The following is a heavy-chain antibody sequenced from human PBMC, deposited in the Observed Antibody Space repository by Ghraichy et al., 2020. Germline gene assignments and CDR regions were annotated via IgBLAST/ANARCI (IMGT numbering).Heavy chain of an antibody. CDR2: IYYTGST. Sequence: SETLSLTCTVSGASISSGEFYWSWIRQPPGKGLEWIGYIYYTGSTYYNPSLKSRVTISADMSKNQLSLKLNFVNVADTAVYYCAKSPYDYDSSGVLNYYYGMDIWGQGTTVTVSS. J-gene: IGHJ6*02. D-gene: IGHD3-22*01. V-gene: IGHV4-30-4*01. CDR3: AKSPYDYDSSGVLNYYYGMDI. CDR1: GASISSGEFY.